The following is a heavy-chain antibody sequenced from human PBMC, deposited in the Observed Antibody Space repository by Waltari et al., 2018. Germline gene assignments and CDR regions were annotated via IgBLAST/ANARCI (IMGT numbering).Heavy chain of an antibody. CDR2: INPNSGGT. D-gene: IGHD1-7*01. Sequence: QVQLVQSGAEVKKPGASVKVSCKASGYTFTGYHMHWVRQAPGQGLEWMGRINPNSGGTNYAQKFQGRVTMTRDTSISTAYMELSRLRSDDTAVYYCARGRDITGTTYWFDPWGQGTLVTVSS. V-gene: IGHV1-2*06. J-gene: IGHJ5*02. CDR3: ARGRDITGTTYWFDP. CDR1: GYTFTGYH.